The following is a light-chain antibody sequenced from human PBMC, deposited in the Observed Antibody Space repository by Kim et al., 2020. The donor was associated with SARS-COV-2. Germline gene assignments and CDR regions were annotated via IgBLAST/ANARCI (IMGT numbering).Light chain of an antibody. J-gene: IGLJ2*01. V-gene: IGLV3-1*01. Sequence: SYELTQPPSVSVSPGQTASITCSGDKLGDKYACWYQQKPGQSPVLVIYQDSERPSGIPERFSGSNSGNTATLTISGTQAMDEADYYCQAWDSSTAFFGGG. CDR2: QDS. CDR3: QAWDSSTAF. CDR1: KLGDKY.